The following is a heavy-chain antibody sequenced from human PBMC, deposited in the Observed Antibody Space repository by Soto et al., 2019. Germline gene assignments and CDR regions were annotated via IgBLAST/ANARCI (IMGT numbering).Heavy chain of an antibody. J-gene: IGHJ4*02. Sequence: QVQLQESGPGLVKSSQTLSLTCTVSGGSISSGSSYWSWIRQRPGKGLEWIGYIFYSDSFYYTPSLKGRVVILAVTSKNQFTLKLSSVTDADTAVYYCARAPETPPIFGVVRPYFFDFWGQGTLVTVSS. CDR2: IFYSDSF. CDR1: GGSISSGSSY. V-gene: IGHV4-31*03. D-gene: IGHD3-3*01. CDR3: ARAPETPPIFGVVRPYFFDF.